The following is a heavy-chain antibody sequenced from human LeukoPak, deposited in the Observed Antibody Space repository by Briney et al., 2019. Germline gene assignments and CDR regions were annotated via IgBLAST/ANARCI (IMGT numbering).Heavy chain of an antibody. CDR2: ISAYSGNT. Sequence: ASVKVSCKASGYSFSDSGINWVRQAPGQGLEWMGWISAYSGNTYFAQKFQGRVTLTTDTSTSTGYMELRTLRSDDTAVYYCARGENPLDAFDIWGQGTVVTVSS. V-gene: IGHV1-18*01. CDR1: GYSFSDSG. CDR3: ARGENPLDAFDI. J-gene: IGHJ3*02.